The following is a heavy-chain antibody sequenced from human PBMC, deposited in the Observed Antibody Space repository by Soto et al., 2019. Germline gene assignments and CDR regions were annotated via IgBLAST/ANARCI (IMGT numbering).Heavy chain of an antibody. CDR1: GRSISSSSYY. J-gene: IGHJ4*02. V-gene: IGHV4-39*01. Sequence: QLQLQESGPGLVKPSETLSLTCTVSGRSISSSSYYWGWIRQPPGKGLEWIGSIYYTGSTYYNPSHKSRVTISVDTSKNPFSLKLSSVTAADTAVYYCARQGSGWPHGEYYFDYWGQGTLVTVSS. CDR2: IYYTGST. D-gene: IGHD6-19*01. CDR3: ARQGSGWPHGEYYFDY.